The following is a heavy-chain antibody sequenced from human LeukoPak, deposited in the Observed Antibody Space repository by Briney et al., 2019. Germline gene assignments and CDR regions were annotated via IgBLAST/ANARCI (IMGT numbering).Heavy chain of an antibody. CDR3: ARAAVGATMAYFDY. CDR1: GGSISSSSYY. CDR2: IHYSGST. V-gene: IGHV4-39*07. D-gene: IGHD1-26*01. Sequence: SETLSLTCTVSGGSISSSSYYWGWIRQPPGKGLEWIGSIHYSGSTYYNPSLKSRVTISVDTSKNQFSLKLSSVTAADTAVYYCARAAVGATMAYFDYWGQGTLVTVSS. J-gene: IGHJ4*02.